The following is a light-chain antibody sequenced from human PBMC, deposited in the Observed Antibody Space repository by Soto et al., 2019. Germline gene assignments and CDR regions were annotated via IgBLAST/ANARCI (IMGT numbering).Light chain of an antibody. CDR2: DAS. Sequence: DIQMTQSPSTLSASVGDRVTITCRASQSISSWLAWYQQKPGIAPKLLIYDASSLNSGVPSRFSGSGSGTEFTLTISSLEPDDFATYYCQLYSFYYTFGQGTTLEIK. CDR3: QLYSFYYT. CDR1: QSISSW. J-gene: IGKJ2*01. V-gene: IGKV1-5*01.